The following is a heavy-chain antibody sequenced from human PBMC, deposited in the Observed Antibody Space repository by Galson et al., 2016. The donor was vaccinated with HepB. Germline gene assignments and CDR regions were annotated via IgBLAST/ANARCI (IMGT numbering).Heavy chain of an antibody. V-gene: IGHV3-30*03. J-gene: IGHJ4*02. CDR2: DSMDGRRK. CDR1: GFTFSGYG. CDR3: ARRHEYCPPVGCSVDY. Sequence: SLRLSCAASGFTFSGYGMHWVRQAPGKGLEWLAADSMDGRRKFYADSVKGRFTISRDNSNNMVFLQMSSLRTDDTAIYYCARRHEYCPPVGCSVDYWGQGTLVSVSA. D-gene: IGHD2/OR15-2a*01.